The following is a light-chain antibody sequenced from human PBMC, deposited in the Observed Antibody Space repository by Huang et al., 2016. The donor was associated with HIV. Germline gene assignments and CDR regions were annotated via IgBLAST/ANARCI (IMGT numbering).Light chain of an antibody. V-gene: IGKV1-39*01. CDR3: QQSYNTPLT. J-gene: IGKJ4*01. Sequence: DIQMTQSPSSLSASVGDRVTITCRASQSINSSLNWYQQKPGKAPKVLIYAASSLQSGVPSRFSGSGSGTDFTLTINSLQPEDFAIYYCQQSYNTPLTFGGGTRLEIK. CDR1: QSINSS. CDR2: AAS.